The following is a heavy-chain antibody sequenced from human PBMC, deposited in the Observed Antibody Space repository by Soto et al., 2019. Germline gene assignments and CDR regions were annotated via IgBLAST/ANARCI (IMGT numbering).Heavy chain of an antibody. V-gene: IGHV3-23*01. Sequence: EVQLLESGGGLVQPGGSLRLSCAASGFTVSSYAMSWVRQAPGKGLEWVSAISGSGGTTYYAASVKGRFTFSRDNSKNTLYLQMNSLRAEDTAVYYCAKTANGWFSAFDIWGQGTMVTVSS. CDR3: AKTANGWFSAFDI. CDR2: ISGSGGTT. J-gene: IGHJ3*02. D-gene: IGHD6-19*01. CDR1: GFTVSSYA.